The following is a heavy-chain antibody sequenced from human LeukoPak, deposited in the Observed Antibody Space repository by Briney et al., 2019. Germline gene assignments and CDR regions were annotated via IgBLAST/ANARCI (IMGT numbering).Heavy chain of an antibody. J-gene: IGHJ3*02. V-gene: IGHV1-8*01. D-gene: IGHD1-1*01. CDR1: GYTFTSYD. CDR3: AREGGGGTTGTMTYDI. CDR2: MNPNSGNT. Sequence: ASVKVSCKASGYTFTSYDISWVRQATGQGLEWMGWMNPNSGNTGYAQKFQGRVTMTRNTSINTAYMELSSLRSEDTAGYYCAREGGGGTTGTMTYDIWGQGTMVTVSS.